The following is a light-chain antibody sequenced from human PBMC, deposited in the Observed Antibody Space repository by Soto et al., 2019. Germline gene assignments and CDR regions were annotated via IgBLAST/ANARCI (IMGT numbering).Light chain of an antibody. Sequence: EIVLTQSPATLSLSPGERATLSCRASQSVSSYLAWYQQKPGQAPRLLIYDASNRATGIPARFSGSGSGTDFTLTISSLEPEDVAFYYCQQRSNWRTCAGGTKVEIK. J-gene: IGKJ4*01. V-gene: IGKV3-11*01. CDR2: DAS. CDR1: QSVSSY. CDR3: QQRSNWRT.